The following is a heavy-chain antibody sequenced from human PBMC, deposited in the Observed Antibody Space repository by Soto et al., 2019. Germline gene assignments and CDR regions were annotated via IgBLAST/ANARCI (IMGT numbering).Heavy chain of an antibody. CDR3: ARAIFGVVIISDY. V-gene: IGHV4-39*01. D-gene: IGHD3-3*01. CDR2: IYYSGST. J-gene: IGHJ4*02. Sequence: PSETLSLTCTVSGGSISSSSYYWGWIRQPPGKGLEWIGSIYYSGSTYYNPSLKSRVTISVDTSKNQFSLKLSSVTAADTAVYYCARAIFGVVIISDYWGQGTLVTVSS. CDR1: GGSISSSSYY.